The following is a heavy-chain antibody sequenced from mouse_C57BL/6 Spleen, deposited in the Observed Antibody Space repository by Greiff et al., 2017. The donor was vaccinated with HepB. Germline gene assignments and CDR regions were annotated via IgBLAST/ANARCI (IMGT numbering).Heavy chain of an antibody. D-gene: IGHD1-1*01. CDR1: GYTFTDYY. Sequence: VQLQQSGPELVKPGASVKISCKASGYTFTDYYMNWVKQSHGKSLEWIGDINPNNGGTSYNQKFKGKATLTVDKSSSTAYMELRSLTSEDSAVYYCARGGYYGSLAYWGQGTLVTVSA. CDR2: INPNNGGT. J-gene: IGHJ3*01. CDR3: ARGGYYGSLAY. V-gene: IGHV1-26*01.